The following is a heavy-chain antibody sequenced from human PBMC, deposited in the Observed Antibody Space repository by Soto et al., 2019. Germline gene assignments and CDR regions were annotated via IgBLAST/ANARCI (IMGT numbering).Heavy chain of an antibody. D-gene: IGHD3-3*01. CDR2: ISSSGGLI. Sequence: QVQLVESGGGLVKPGGSLRLSCAASGFTFSDYYMTWIRQAPGKGLEWVSYISSSGGLIYYADSVKGRFTISRDNARKSLYLQMRSLRAEDSAVYYCARDRYDFWSGSAHYGLDVWGQGTKVTVSS. V-gene: IGHV3-11*01. J-gene: IGHJ6*02. CDR3: ARDRYDFWSGSAHYGLDV. CDR1: GFTFSDYY.